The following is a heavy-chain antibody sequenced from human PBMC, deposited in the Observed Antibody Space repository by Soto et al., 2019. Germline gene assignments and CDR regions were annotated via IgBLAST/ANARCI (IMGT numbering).Heavy chain of an antibody. V-gene: IGHV5-10-1*01. D-gene: IGHD3-3*01. J-gene: IGHJ5*02. CDR3: ASHGITIFGVVVNWFDP. Sequence: GESLKISCKGSGYSFTSYWISWVRQMPGKGLEWMGRIDPSDSYTNYSPSFQGHVTISADKSISTAYLQWSSLKASDTAMYYCASHGITIFGVVVNWFDPWGQGTLVTVSS. CDR1: GYSFTSYW. CDR2: IDPSDSYT.